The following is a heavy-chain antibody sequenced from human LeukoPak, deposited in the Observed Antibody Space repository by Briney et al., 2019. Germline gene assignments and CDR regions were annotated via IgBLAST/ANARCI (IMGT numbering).Heavy chain of an antibody. CDR1: GGAFSNYA. V-gene: IGHV1-69*01. CDR2: IIPLLGTP. Sequence: SVKVSCKASGGAFSNYAMNWVRQAPGQGLEWMGGIIPLLGTPSYAQKFQGRVTITADESTTTAYMELSSPRSEDTAVYYCARWTHGSGAGFFIHWGQGTLVTVSS. CDR3: ARWTHGSGAGFFIH. J-gene: IGHJ1*01. D-gene: IGHD3-10*01.